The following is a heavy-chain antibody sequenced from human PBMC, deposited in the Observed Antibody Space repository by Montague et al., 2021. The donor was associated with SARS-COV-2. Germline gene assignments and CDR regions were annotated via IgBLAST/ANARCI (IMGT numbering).Heavy chain of an antibody. J-gene: IGHJ6*02. D-gene: IGHD4-11*01. CDR1: GFTFSSYW. CDR2: INSGGSST. Sequence: SLRLSCAASGFTFSSYWMHWVRQAPGKGLVWVSHINSGGSSTSYADSVKGRFTISRDNAKNTLYLQMNSLRAEDTAVYYCASDMTTAYYYYYGMDVWGQGTTVTVSS. V-gene: IGHV3-74*01. CDR3: ASDMTTAYYYYYGMDV.